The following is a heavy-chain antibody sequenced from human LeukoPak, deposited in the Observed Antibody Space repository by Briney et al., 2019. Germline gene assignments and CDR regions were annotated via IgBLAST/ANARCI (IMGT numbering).Heavy chain of an antibody. V-gene: IGHV6-1*01. J-gene: IGHJ6*02. Sequence: SQTLSLTCAISGGSVSSNSGAWNWIRQSPSRGLEWLGRTYYRSKWHNEYAVSLRSRITINPDTSKNQFSLQLNSVSPEDTAVYYCASGTAANGMDVWGQGTTVTVSS. D-gene: IGHD1-1*01. CDR3: ASGTAANGMDV. CDR1: GGSVSSNSGA. CDR2: TYYRSKWHN.